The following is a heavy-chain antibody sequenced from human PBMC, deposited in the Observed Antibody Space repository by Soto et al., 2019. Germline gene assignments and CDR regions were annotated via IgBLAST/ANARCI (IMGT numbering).Heavy chain of an antibody. J-gene: IGHJ4*02. D-gene: IGHD1-26*01. V-gene: IGHV3-30-3*01. Sequence: QVQLVESGGGVVQPGRSLRLYCAASGFTFSSYAMHWVRQAPGKGLEWVAVISYDGSNKYYADSVKGRFTISRDNSKNTLYLQMNSLRAEDTAVYYCARDYVGAPFDYWGQGTLVTVSS. CDR2: ISYDGSNK. CDR3: ARDYVGAPFDY. CDR1: GFTFSSYA.